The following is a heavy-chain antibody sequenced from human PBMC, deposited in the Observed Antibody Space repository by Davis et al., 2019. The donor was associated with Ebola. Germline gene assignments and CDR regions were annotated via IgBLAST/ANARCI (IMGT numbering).Heavy chain of an antibody. CDR1: GGSISSHY. CDR2: IYYSGST. Sequence: MHSETLSLTCTVSGGSISSHYWSWIRQHPGKGLEWIGYIYYSGSTYYNPSLKSRVTISVDTSKNQFSLKLSSVTAADTAVYYCARVRLELRYYGMDVWGKGTTVTVSS. J-gene: IGHJ6*04. D-gene: IGHD1-7*01. CDR3: ARVRLELRYYGMDV. V-gene: IGHV4-59*06.